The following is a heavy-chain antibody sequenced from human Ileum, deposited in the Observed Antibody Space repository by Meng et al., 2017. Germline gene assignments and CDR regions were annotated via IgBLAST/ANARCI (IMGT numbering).Heavy chain of an antibody. CDR1: GYSLRSRDW. J-gene: IGHJ4*02. V-gene: IGHV4-4*03. CDR3: VRNEGYSLGD. Sequence: QGSGPGLGKPQGTRSLTCAVSGYSLRSRDWGSWVRQPPGKGLEWIGEISQESGRTNYNPSLKGRVTISLDKSKNQFSLNLNSVTAADTAVYYCVRNEGYSLGDWGQGTLVTVSS. D-gene: IGHD2-21*01. CDR2: ISQESGRT.